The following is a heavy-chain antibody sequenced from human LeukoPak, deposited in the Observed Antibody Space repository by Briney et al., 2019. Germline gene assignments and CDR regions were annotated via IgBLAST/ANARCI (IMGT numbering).Heavy chain of an antibody. CDR3: ARAHTSSCRGGYCPFFIDY. CDR1: GGSISSYY. Sequence: SETLSLTCTVSGGSISSYYWSWIRQPAGKGLEWIGRIYSTGTTDYNPSLKSRVTMSVDTAKNQFSLRLSSVTAADTAVYYRARAHTSSCRGGYCPFFIDYWGQGTLVTISS. CDR2: IYSTGTT. D-gene: IGHD2-15*01. J-gene: IGHJ4*02. V-gene: IGHV4-4*07.